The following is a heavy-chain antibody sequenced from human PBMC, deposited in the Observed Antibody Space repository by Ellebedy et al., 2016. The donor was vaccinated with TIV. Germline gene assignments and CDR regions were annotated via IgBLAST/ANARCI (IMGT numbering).Heavy chain of an antibody. D-gene: IGHD6-19*01. CDR1: GFTFSSFA. CDR2: LYGSGRGI. CDR3: AKGRGGGSDSSAPRYYFDS. Sequence: PGGSLRLSCAASGFTFSSFAMGWVRQTPGKGLEGVSGLYGSGRGIFYSDSVKGRFTISRDNSKNTLYLQMNSLRAEDTAVYYCAKGRGGGSDSSAPRYYFDSWGLGTLVTVSS. V-gene: IGHV3-23*01. J-gene: IGHJ4*02.